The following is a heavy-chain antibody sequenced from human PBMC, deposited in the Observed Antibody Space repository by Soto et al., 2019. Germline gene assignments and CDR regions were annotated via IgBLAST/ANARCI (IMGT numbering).Heavy chain of an antibody. V-gene: IGHV3-23*01. Sequence: CMRLSCAAYGFTLGSYAMCWVRQAPGKGLEWVSAISGSGGSTYYADSVKGRFTISRDNSNNTLYLQMNSLRAEDTAVYYCARDGYYYDSSGLLDAFDIWGQGTMVTVSS. J-gene: IGHJ3*02. D-gene: IGHD3-22*01. CDR2: ISGSGGST. CDR1: GFTLGSYA. CDR3: ARDGYYYDSSGLLDAFDI.